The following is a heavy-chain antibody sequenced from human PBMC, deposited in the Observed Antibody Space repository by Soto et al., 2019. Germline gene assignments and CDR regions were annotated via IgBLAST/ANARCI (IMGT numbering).Heavy chain of an antibody. CDR2: INHSGST. D-gene: IGHD4-4*01. J-gene: IGHJ4*02. CDR3: ARGKVYSNFYYYFDY. Sequence: SETLSLTCAVYGGSFSGYYWSWIRQPPGKGLEWIGEINHSGSTNYNLSLKSRVTISVDTSKNQFSLKLSSVTAADTAVYYCARGKVYSNFYYYFDYWGQGTLVTVSS. V-gene: IGHV4-34*01. CDR1: GGSFSGYY.